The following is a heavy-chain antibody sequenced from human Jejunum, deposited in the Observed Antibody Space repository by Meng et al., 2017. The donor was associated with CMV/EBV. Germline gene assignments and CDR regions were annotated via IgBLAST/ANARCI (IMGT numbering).Heavy chain of an antibody. CDR2: IDYSGGT. CDR1: RGEYL. CDR3: ARGGLAFCGGECDRGIDY. V-gene: IGHV4-30-4*01. D-gene: IGHD2-21*01. Sequence: RGEYLGREIRQLPGKGREWIGYIDYSGGTYYNSSLKSRVSMSLDTSERQFCLKLNSATAADTAVYYCARGGLAFCGGECDRGIDYWGQGALVTVSS. J-gene: IGHJ4*02.